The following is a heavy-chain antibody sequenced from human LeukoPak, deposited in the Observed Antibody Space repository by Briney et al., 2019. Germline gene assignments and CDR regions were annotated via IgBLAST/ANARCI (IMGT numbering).Heavy chain of an antibody. D-gene: IGHD3-22*01. V-gene: IGHV3-7*01. CDR2: IKQDGSEK. CDR3: ARDTHNYDSSSHPPGSDC. J-gene: IGHJ4*02. Sequence: GGSLRLSCAASGFTFSRYWMSWVRQAPGKGLEWVANIKQDGSEKYYVDSVKGRFTISRDNAKKSLYLQMNSLRAEDTAVYYCARDTHNYDSSSHPPGSDCWGQGTLVTVSS. CDR1: GFTFSRYW.